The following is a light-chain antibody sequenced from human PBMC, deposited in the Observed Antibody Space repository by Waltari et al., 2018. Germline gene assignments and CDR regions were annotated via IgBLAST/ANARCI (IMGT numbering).Light chain of an antibody. CDR2: AVT. CDR1: ISDVGASHY. CDR3: SSYTTSGTLI. J-gene: IGLJ2*01. Sequence: QSALTQPAPVSGSPGQSITISCTGTISDVGASHYVSWYQQPPGKPPKLIIYAVTKRPSGVSNRFSGSKSGTTASLTISGLHAEDEADFYCSSYTTSGTLIFGGGTKLTVL. V-gene: IGLV2-14*03.